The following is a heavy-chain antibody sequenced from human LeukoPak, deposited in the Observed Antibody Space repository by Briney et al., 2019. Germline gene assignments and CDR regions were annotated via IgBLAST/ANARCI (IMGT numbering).Heavy chain of an antibody. CDR3: ARRTTYFDILAGYSPFWYFDL. Sequence: PSETLSLTCIVSGGSISSYYWSWIRQPPGKGLEWIGYISYSGNTNYNPSLKSRVTISVDTSKNQFSLKLSSVTAADTAVYYCARRTTYFDILAGYSPFWYFDLWGRDTLVTVSS. D-gene: IGHD3-9*01. CDR2: ISYSGNT. J-gene: IGHJ2*01. V-gene: IGHV4-59*01. CDR1: GGSISSYY.